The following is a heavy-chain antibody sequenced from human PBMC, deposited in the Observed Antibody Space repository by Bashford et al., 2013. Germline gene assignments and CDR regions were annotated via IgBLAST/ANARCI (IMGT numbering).Heavy chain of an antibody. CDR3: ARSGRGYDLLTGYYGYSGSPDY. J-gene: IGHJ4*02. CDR2: IYPGDSDT. CDR1: GYTFTSYW. Sequence: GESLKISCKGSGYTFTSYWIAWVRQMPGKGLEWMGIIYPGDSDTRYSPSFQGQVTISADKSISTAYLQWSSLKASDTAMYYCARSGRGYDLLTGYYGYSGSPDYWGQGTLVTVSS. V-gene: IGHV5-51*01. D-gene: IGHD3-9*01.